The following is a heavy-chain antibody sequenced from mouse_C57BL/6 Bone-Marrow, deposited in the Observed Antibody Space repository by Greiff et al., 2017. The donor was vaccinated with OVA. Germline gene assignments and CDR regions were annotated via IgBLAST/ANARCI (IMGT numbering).Heavy chain of an antibody. D-gene: IGHD2-4*01. CDR1: GFTFSSYG. CDR2: ISSGGSYT. J-gene: IGHJ4*01. V-gene: IGHV5-6*02. Sequence: EVKLVESGGDLVKPGGSLKLSCAASGFTFSSYGMSWVRQTPDKRLEWVATISSGGSYTYYPDSVKGRFTISRDNAKNTLYLQMSSLKSEDTAMYYCARRNDYDYYAMDYWGQGTSVTVSS. CDR3: ARRNDYDYYAMDY.